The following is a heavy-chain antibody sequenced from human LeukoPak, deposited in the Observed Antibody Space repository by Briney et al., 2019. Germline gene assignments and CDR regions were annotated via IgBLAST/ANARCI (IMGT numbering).Heavy chain of an antibody. Sequence: SETLFLTCTVSGGSISSGDYYWSWIRQPPGKGLEWIGYIYYSGSTYYNPSLKSRVTISVDTSKNQFSLKLSSVTAADTAVYYCARAWDTAMVDYWGQGTLVTVSS. V-gene: IGHV4-30-4*08. D-gene: IGHD5-18*01. J-gene: IGHJ4*02. CDR2: IYYSGST. CDR3: ARAWDTAMVDY. CDR1: GGSISSGDYY.